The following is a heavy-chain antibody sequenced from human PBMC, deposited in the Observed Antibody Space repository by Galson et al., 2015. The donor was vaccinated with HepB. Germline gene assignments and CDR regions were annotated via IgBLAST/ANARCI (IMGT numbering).Heavy chain of an antibody. D-gene: IGHD3-22*01. CDR1: GFTFSNAW. V-gene: IGHV3-15*07. J-gene: IGHJ4*02. CDR3: TTGPDYYDSSGYYYRAHYFDY. Sequence: SLRLSCAASGFTFSNAWMNWVRQAPGKGLEWVGRIKSKTDGGTTDYAAPVKGRFTISRDDSKNTLYLQMNSLETEDTAVYYCTTGPDYYDSSGYYYRAHYFDYWGQGTLVTVSS. CDR2: IKSKTDGGTT.